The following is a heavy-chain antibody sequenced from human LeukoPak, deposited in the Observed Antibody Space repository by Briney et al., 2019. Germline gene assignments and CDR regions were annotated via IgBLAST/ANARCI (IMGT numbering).Heavy chain of an antibody. Sequence: GGSLRLSCAASGFTFSYFTMSWVRQAPGGGPEWVSAISGSADTTYYADSVKGRFTISRDNSKNTLYLQMNSLRAEDTAVYYCAKHTGHEAPWGQGTLVTVSS. J-gene: IGHJ5*02. V-gene: IGHV3-23*01. CDR3: AKHTGHEAP. D-gene: IGHD1-14*01. CDR1: GFTFSYFT. CDR2: ISGSADTT.